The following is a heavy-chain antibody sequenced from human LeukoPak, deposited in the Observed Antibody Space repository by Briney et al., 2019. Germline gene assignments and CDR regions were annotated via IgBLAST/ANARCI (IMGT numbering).Heavy chain of an antibody. Sequence: SETLSLTCAVYGGSFSGYYWSWIRQPPGKGLEWIGEINHSGSTNYSPSLKSRVSISGDTSKKHLSLKLTSVTAADTAVYYCARGYWFDPWGQGTLVTVSS. CDR2: INHSGST. V-gene: IGHV4-34*01. CDR1: GGSFSGYY. CDR3: ARGYWFDP. J-gene: IGHJ5*02.